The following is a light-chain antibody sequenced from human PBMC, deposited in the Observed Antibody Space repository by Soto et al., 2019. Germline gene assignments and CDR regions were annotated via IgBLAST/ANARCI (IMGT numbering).Light chain of an antibody. V-gene: IGLV2-11*01. J-gene: IGLJ3*02. Sequence: QSALTQPRAVSGSPGQSVTISCAGTSSDVGAYHWVSWYQQHPGKVPKLIIDDVSRRPSGVPDRFSGSKSGNTASLTISGLQADDEADYYCCSYAGSYTLVFGGGTKVTVL. CDR1: SSDVGAYHW. CDR2: DVS. CDR3: CSYAGSYTLV.